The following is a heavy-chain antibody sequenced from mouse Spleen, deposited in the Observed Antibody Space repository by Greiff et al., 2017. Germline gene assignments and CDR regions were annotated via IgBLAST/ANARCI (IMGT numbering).Heavy chain of an antibody. Sequence: QVQLKESGAELVKPGASVKLSCKASGYTFTEYTIHWVKQRSGQGLEWIGWFYPGSGSIKYNEKFKDKATLTADKSSSTVYMELSRLTSEDSAVYFCARHEDWGYYGSSSLFAYWGQGTLVTVSA. CDR3: ARHEDWGYYGSSSLFAY. D-gene: IGHD1-1*01. CDR2: FYPGSGSI. V-gene: IGHV1-62-2*01. J-gene: IGHJ3*01. CDR1: GYTFTEYT.